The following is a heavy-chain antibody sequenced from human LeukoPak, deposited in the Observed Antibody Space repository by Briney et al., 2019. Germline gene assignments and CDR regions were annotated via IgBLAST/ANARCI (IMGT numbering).Heavy chain of an antibody. J-gene: IGHJ4*02. D-gene: IGHD3-10*01. Sequence: PGRSLRLSCAASGLTFSSYGMHWVRQAPGEGLEWVAVIWYDGSNKYYADSVKGRFTISRDNSKNTLYLQMNSLRAEDTAVYYCARMTRHYYGSGSYPDYWGQGTLVTVSS. CDR1: GLTFSSYG. CDR3: ARMTRHYYGSGSYPDY. V-gene: IGHV3-33*01. CDR2: IWYDGSNK.